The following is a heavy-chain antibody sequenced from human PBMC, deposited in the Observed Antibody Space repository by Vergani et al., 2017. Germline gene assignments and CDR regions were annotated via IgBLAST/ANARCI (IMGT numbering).Heavy chain of an antibody. CDR1: GYTITGYY. D-gene: IGHD6-13*01. J-gene: IGHJ5*02. CDR3: ARPPIAAAGDNWFDP. CDR2: INPNSGGT. Sequence: QVQLVQSGAEVKKPGASVKVSCKASGYTITGYYMHGVRQAPGQGLEWMGWINPNSGGTNYAQKFKGRVTMTRDTSISTAYMELSRLSSADTAVYYCARPPIAAAGDNWFDPWGQGTLVTVSS. V-gene: IGHV1-2*02.